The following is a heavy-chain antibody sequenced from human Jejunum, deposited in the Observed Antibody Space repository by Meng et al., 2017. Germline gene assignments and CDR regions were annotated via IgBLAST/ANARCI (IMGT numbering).Heavy chain of an antibody. CDR1: GDSVSSDNYV. V-gene: IGHV4-61*03. CDR3: ARTPLYSGSYYFDP. Sequence: VPLQASSPGLVSPSATLSLTCTVSGDSVSSDNYVWSLIRQPPGKGLEWIGYVYYSGHTDCNPSLKSRLSISIDTSKNHFSLKLSSVTAADTAVYYCARTPLYSGSYYFDPWGQGALVTVSS. J-gene: IGHJ4*02. CDR2: VYYSGHT. D-gene: IGHD1-26*01.